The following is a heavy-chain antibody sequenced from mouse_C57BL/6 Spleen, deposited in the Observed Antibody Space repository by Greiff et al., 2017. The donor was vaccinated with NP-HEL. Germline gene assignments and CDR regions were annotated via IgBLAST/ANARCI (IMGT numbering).Heavy chain of an antibody. CDR3: ARHYDYHDVAY. CDR1: GYSFTGYY. J-gene: IGHJ3*01. Sequence: VHVKQSGPELVKPGASVKISCKASGYSFTGYYMNWVKQSPEKSLEWIGEINPSTGGTTYNQKFKAKATLTVDKSSSTAYMQLKSLTSEDSAVYYCARHYDYHDVAYWGQGTLVTVSA. CDR2: INPSTGGT. D-gene: IGHD2-4*01. V-gene: IGHV1-42*01.